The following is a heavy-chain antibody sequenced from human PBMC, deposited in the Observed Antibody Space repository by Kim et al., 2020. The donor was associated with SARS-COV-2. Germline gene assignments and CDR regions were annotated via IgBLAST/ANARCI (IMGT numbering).Heavy chain of an antibody. D-gene: IGHD6-19*01. J-gene: IGHJ4*02. Sequence: YAQKVQGRVTMTRDTSISTAYMELSRLRSDDTAVYYCARAGAVAANYFDYWGQGTLVTVSS. V-gene: IGHV1-2*02. CDR3: ARAGAVAANYFDY.